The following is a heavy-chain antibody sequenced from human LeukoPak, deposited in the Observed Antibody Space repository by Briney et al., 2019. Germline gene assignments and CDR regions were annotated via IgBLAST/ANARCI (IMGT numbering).Heavy chain of an antibody. Sequence: SETLSLTCAVYGGSFSGYYWSWIRQPPGKGLEWVGDINHSGSTNYNPSLKSRVTISVDTSKSQFSLKLSSVAAADTAVYYCTRGNWNVRFDYWGQGTLVTVSS. V-gene: IGHV4-34*01. CDR2: INHSGST. CDR3: TRGNWNVRFDY. CDR1: GGSFSGYY. J-gene: IGHJ4*02. D-gene: IGHD1-1*01.